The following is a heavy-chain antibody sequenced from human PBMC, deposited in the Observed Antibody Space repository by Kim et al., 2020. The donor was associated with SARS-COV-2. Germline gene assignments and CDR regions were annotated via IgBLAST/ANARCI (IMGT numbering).Heavy chain of an antibody. D-gene: IGHD3-9*01. CDR2: INAGNGNT. CDR3: ARGIRYFDWFNSYYFDY. CDR1: GYTFTSYA. V-gene: IGHV1-3*01. J-gene: IGHJ4*02. Sequence: ASVKVSCKSSGYTFTSYAMHWVRQAPGQRLEWMGWINAGNGNTKYSQKFQGRVTITRDTSASTAYMELSSLRSEDTAVYYCARGIRYFDWFNSYYFDYWGQGTLVTVS.